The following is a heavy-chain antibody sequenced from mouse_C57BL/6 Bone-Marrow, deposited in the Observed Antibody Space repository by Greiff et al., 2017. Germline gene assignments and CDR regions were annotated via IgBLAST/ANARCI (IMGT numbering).Heavy chain of an antibody. V-gene: IGHV1-7*01. CDR3: ARRGYDYYFDY. D-gene: IGHD2-4*01. J-gene: IGHJ2*01. CDR1: GYTFTSYW. CDR2: INPSSGYI. Sequence: VQLQQSGAELAKPGASVKLSCKAFGYTFTSYWLHWVKQRPGQGLEWIGYINPSSGYIKYNQKFKDKAPLTADKSSSTAYMQLSSLTYEDSAVYYCARRGYDYYFDYWGQGTTLTVSS.